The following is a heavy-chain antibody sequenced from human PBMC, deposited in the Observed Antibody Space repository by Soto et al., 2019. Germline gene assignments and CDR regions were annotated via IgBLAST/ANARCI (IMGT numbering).Heavy chain of an antibody. CDR1: GGSISSSNW. V-gene: IGHV4-4*02. CDR3: ATRTVAGTGGFDY. J-gene: IGHJ4*02. CDR2: IFHSGST. Sequence: SETLSLTCAVSGGSISSSNWWGWVRQPPGKGLEWIGEIFHSGSTNYNPSLKSRVTISVDKSKNQFSLKLSSVTAADTAVYYCATRTVAGTGGFDYWGQGILVTVSS. D-gene: IGHD6-19*01.